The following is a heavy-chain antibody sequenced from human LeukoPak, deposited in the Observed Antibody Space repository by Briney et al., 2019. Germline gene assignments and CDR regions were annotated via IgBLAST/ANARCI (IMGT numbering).Heavy chain of an antibody. Sequence: SVKVSCKASGFTFTSSAMQWVRQARGQRLEWIGWIVVGSGNTNYAQKFQERVTITRDMSTSTAYMELSSLRSEDTAVYYCAAALEGAAGYYYYYYGMDVWGQGTTVTVSS. V-gene: IGHV1-58*02. D-gene: IGHD6-13*01. J-gene: IGHJ6*02. CDR2: IVVGSGNT. CDR1: GFTFTSSA. CDR3: AAALEGAAGYYYYYYGMDV.